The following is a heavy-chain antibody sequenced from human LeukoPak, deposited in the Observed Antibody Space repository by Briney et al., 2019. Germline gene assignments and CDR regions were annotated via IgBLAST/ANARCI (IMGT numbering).Heavy chain of an antibody. Sequence: SETLSLTCTVSGGSISSSSYYWSWIRQPPGKGLEWIGYIYYSGSTNYNPSLKSRVTISLDTSKNQFSLKLSSVTAADTAVYYCARGRGYSGYFGYYYMDVWGKGTTVTISS. J-gene: IGHJ6*03. CDR2: IYYSGST. CDR1: GGSISSSSYY. V-gene: IGHV4-61*01. CDR3: ARGRGYSGYFGYYYMDV. D-gene: IGHD5-12*01.